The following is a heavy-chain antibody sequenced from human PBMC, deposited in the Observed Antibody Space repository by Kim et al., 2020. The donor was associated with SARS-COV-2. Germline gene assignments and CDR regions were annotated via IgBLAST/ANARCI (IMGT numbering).Heavy chain of an antibody. J-gene: IGHJ4*02. D-gene: IGHD3-9*01. CDR1: GFPFIHYV. Sequence: GESLRLSCAASGFPFIHYVMTWVRQAPGKGLEWVSSITGDGDDTYYADSVGGRFTISRDNSKNTLYLQMNSLRADDTAEYYCAKDLRGGNILRYFDSWGEGTLVTVSS. CDR2: ITGDGDDT. CDR3: AKDLRGGNILRYFDS. V-gene: IGHV3-23*01.